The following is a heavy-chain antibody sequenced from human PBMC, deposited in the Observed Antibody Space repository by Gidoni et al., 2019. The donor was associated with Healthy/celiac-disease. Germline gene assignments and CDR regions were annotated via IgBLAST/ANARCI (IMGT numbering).Heavy chain of an antibody. J-gene: IGHJ3*02. D-gene: IGHD3-10*01. Sequence: QVQLQQWGAGLLKPSETLSLTCAVYGGSFSGYYWSWIRQPPGKGLEWIGEINHSGSTNYNPSLKSRVTISVDTSKNQFSLKLSSVTAADTAVYYCARGQDFGGDGWAFDIWGQGTMVTVSS. V-gene: IGHV4-34*01. CDR2: INHSGST. CDR1: GGSFSGYY. CDR3: ARGQDFGGDGWAFDI.